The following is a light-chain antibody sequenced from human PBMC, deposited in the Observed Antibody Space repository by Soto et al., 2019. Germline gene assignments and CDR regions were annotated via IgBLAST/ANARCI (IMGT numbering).Light chain of an antibody. CDR3: APYTSFTIVL. CDR1: NSDIGGYNY. V-gene: IGLV2-14*01. CDR2: GVT. Sequence: QSALTQPASVSGSPGQSITISCTGTNSDIGGYNYVSWYRHHPGEAPKLMIYGVTNRPSGVSTRFSGSKSGNTASLTISGLQDEDEADYYCAPYTSFTIVLFGGGTQLTVL. J-gene: IGLJ2*01.